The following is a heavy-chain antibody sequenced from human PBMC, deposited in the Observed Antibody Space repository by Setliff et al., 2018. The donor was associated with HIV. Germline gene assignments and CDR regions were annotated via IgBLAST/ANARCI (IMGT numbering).Heavy chain of an antibody. CDR2: ISPSSVYL. V-gene: IGHV3-21*06. CDR3: ARSRGYFVQAD. CDR1: GLTLGDYG. Sequence: GGSLRLSCAASGLTLGDYGMVWVRQAPGKGLEWVSSISPSSVYLNYADSMKGRVTISRDNAKNSLYLQMNSLRAEDTAVYYCARSRGYFVQADWGQGTLVTVSS. J-gene: IGHJ4*02. D-gene: IGHD3-22*01.